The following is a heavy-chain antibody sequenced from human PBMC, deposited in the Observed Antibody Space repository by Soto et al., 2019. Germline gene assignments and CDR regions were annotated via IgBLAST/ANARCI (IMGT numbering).Heavy chain of an antibody. Sequence: SETLSLTCTVSGGSISSGGYYWSWIRQHPGKGLEWIGYIYYSGSTYYNPSLKSRVTISVDTSKNQFSLKLSSVTAADTAVYYCAADLEPDYDILTGYLPGVNYWGQGTLGTVSA. CDR1: GGSISSGGYY. V-gene: IGHV4-31*03. J-gene: IGHJ4*02. CDR2: IYYSGST. D-gene: IGHD3-9*01. CDR3: AADLEPDYDILTGYLPGVNY.